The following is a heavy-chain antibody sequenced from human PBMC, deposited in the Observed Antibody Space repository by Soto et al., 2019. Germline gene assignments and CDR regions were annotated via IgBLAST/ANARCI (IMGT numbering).Heavy chain of an antibody. D-gene: IGHD6-13*01. CDR1: GGTLSSYG. V-gene: IGHV1-69*06. Sequence: AATVKVSCTASGGTLSSYGISWVRQAPGQGLEWMGGIIPIFGTANYAQKFKCRVTITADKSTSTAYMELSSLRSEDTAVYYCARLIAAAGIDARDYWGQGTLVTVSS. CDR2: IIPIFGTA. J-gene: IGHJ4*02. CDR3: ARLIAAAGIDARDY.